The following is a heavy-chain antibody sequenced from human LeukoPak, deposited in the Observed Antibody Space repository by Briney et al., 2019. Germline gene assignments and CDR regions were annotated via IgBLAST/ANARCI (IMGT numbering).Heavy chain of an antibody. J-gene: IGHJ4*02. D-gene: IGHD3-22*01. Sequence: PSETLSLTCTVSSGSINNYYWNWIRQPPGKGLEWIGYIFYSGSTNYNPSLNSRVTISVDTSKNQFSLKLSSVTAADTAVYYCARDYYDSSGFSYFDSWGRGTLATVSS. CDR2: IFYSGST. V-gene: IGHV4-59*01. CDR1: SGSINNYY. CDR3: ARDYYDSSGFSYFDS.